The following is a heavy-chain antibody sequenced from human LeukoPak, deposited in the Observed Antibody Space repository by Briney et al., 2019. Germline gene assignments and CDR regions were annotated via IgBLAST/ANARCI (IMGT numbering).Heavy chain of an antibody. CDR3: ARGDDSGYYVYFDY. CDR1: GFTVDSNY. CDR2: IYTGGNT. Sequence: GGSLRLSCAASGFTVDSNYLSWVRQAPGKGLEWVSTIYTGGNTYYAASVKGRFTISRDFSKNTVFLHMNSLRAEDTAMYYCARGDDSGYYVYFDYWGQGALVTVSS. J-gene: IGHJ4*02. V-gene: IGHV3-53*01. D-gene: IGHD3-22*01.